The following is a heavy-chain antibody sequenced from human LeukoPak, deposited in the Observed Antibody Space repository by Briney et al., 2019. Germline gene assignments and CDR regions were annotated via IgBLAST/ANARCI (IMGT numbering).Heavy chain of an antibody. CDR3: ARCPYSSSWYVGEDY. J-gene: IGHJ4*02. CDR1: GGSISSSSYY. D-gene: IGHD6-13*01. Sequence: SETLSLTCTVSGGSISSSSYYWGWIRQPPGKGLEWIGSIYYSGSTYYNPSLKSRVTISVDTSKNQFSLKLSSVTAADTAVYYCARCPYSSSWYVGEDYWGQGTLVTVSS. CDR2: IYYSGST. V-gene: IGHV4-39*01.